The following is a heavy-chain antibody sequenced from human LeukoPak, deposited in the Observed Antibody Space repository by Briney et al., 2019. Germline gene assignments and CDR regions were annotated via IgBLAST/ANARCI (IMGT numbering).Heavy chain of an antibody. J-gene: IGHJ5*02. D-gene: IGHD6-19*01. CDR1: GGSISSYY. Sequence: SETLSLTCTVSGGSISSYYWSWIRQPAGKGLEWIGRIYTSGSTNYNPSLKSRVTMSVDTSKNQFSLKLSSVTAADTAVYYCARVVAVAGPGGLNWFDPWGQGTLVTVSS. CDR3: ARVVAVAGPGGLNWFDP. V-gene: IGHV4-4*07. CDR2: IYTSGST.